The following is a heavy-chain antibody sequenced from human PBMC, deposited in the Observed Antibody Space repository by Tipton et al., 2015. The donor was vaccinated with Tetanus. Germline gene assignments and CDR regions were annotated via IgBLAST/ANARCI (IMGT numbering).Heavy chain of an antibody. V-gene: IGHV3-21*01. D-gene: IGHD2-21*02. CDR2: ISSSGTYI. CDR3: ARDKPLVSVTHTADY. Sequence: SLRLSCAASGFTFSAFAMNWVRQAPGKGLEWVSYISSSGTYIYYADSVRGRFTISRDNAQNSLSLQLDRLRAEDTAIYYCARDKPLVSVTHTADYWGQGTLVTVSS. CDR1: GFTFSAFA. J-gene: IGHJ4*02.